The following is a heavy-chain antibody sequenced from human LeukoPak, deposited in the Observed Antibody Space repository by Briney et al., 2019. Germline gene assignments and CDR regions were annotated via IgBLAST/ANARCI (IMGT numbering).Heavy chain of an antibody. CDR2: IYYSGST. CDR3: ARTPVNYFDY. V-gene: IGHV4-59*01. D-gene: IGHD4-11*01. CDR1: GGSFSGYY. Sequence: SETLSLTCAVYGGSFSGYYWSWIRQPPGKGLEWIGYIYYSGSTNYNPSLKSRVTISVDTSKNQFSLKLSSVTAADTAVYYCARTPVNYFDYWGQGTLVTVSS. J-gene: IGHJ4*02.